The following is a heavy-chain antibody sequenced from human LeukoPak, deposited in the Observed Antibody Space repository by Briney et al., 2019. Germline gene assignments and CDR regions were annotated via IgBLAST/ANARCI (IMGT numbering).Heavy chain of an antibody. CDR1: GFTFSSYG. D-gene: IGHD5-24*01. J-gene: IGHJ4*02. Sequence: GRSLRLSCAASGFTFSSYGIHWVRQAPGKGLEWVAVISYDGSNKYYADSVKGRFTISRDNSKNTLYLQMNSLRAEGTAVYYCAKEPRRDGYNYLDYWGQGTLVTVSS. V-gene: IGHV3-30*18. CDR2: ISYDGSNK. CDR3: AKEPRRDGYNYLDY.